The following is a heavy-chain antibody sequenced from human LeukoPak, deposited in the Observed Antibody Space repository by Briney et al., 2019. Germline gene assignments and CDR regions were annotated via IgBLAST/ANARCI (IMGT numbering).Heavy chain of an antibody. V-gene: IGHV2-5*01. D-gene: IGHD1-1*01. CDR1: GFSVSSSGVA. CDR2: IYWNDND. Sequence: SGPTLVNPTETLTLTCTCSGFSVSSSGVAVGWIRQPPGKALEWLGHIYWNDNDYCSTSLKTRLTITKDTSENQVVLTMTNMDPVDTATYYCAHLTTTAYYYDYWGQGTLVTVSS. CDR3: AHLTTTAYYYDY. J-gene: IGHJ4*02.